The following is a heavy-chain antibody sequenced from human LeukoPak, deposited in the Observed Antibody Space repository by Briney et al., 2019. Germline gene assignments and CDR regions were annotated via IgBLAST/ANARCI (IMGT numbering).Heavy chain of an antibody. CDR1: GGSLTRGGDY. J-gene: IGHJ2*01. V-gene: IGHV4-31*03. CDR3: ARIPSPAIVVYRHFDL. D-gene: IGHD3-22*01. Sequence: SETLSLTCTVSGGSLTRGGDYWIWLRQHPGTGLEWIGYIYHSGSNYYNPSLKSRSTISVDTSKNQFSLRLSSVTAADTAVYYCARIPSPAIVVYRHFDLWGRGTLVTVSS. CDR2: IYHSGSN.